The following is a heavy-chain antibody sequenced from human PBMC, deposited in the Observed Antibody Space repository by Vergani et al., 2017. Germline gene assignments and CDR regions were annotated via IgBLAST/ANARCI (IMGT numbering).Heavy chain of an antibody. CDR1: GFSLSTSGMR. Sequence: QVTLKESGPALVKPTQTLTLTCTFSGFSLSTSGMRVSWIRQPPGKALEWLARIDWDDDKFYSTSLKTRLTISKDTSKNQVVLTKTNMDPVDTATYYCARSSNWGSTGFDYWGQGTLVTVSS. CDR3: ARSSNWGSTGFDY. D-gene: IGHD7-27*01. J-gene: IGHJ4*02. CDR2: IDWDDDK. V-gene: IGHV2-70*04.